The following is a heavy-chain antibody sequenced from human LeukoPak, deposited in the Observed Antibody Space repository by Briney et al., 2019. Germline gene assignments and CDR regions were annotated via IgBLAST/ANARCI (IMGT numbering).Heavy chain of an antibody. CDR2: IRQDGSEK. V-gene: IGHV3-7*01. Sequence: GGSLRLSCAASGFTFSSYWMSWVRQAPGKGLEWVANIRQDGSEKYYVDSVKGRFTISRDNAKNSLYLQMNSLRAEDTAVYYCARHAQSGPLVVVAADIWGQGTMVTVSS. CDR1: GFTFSSYW. J-gene: IGHJ3*02. D-gene: IGHD2-15*01. CDR3: ARHAQSGPLVVVAADI.